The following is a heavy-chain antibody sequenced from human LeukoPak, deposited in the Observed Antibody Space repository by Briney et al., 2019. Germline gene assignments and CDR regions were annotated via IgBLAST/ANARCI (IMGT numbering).Heavy chain of an antibody. CDR3: ARDLKRGYSSGRYSWGTGSSNDF. J-gene: IGHJ4*02. CDR1: GYTFTIYG. D-gene: IGHD6-19*01. Sequence: ASVKVSFKASGYTFTIYGISWVRQAPGQGLEWMGWISPYNSNTYYAQNLQGRVTMTTDTSTSTTYLELRSLRSDDTAVYYCARDLKRGYSSGRYSWGTGSSNDFWGQGTLVTVSS. V-gene: IGHV1-18*01. CDR2: ISPYNSNT.